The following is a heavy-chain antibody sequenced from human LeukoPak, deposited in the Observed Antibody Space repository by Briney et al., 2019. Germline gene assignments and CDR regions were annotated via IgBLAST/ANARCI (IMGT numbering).Heavy chain of an antibody. CDR3: ARVARSYYYMDV. CDR1: GGSFSGYY. V-gene: IGHV4-34*01. CDR2: INHNGST. J-gene: IGHJ6*03. Sequence: SETLSLTCAVYGGSFSGYYWSWIRQPPGKGLEWIGEINHNGSTNYNPSLKSRVTISVDTSKNQFSLKLSSVTAADTAVYYCARVARSYYYMDVWGKGTTVTVSS.